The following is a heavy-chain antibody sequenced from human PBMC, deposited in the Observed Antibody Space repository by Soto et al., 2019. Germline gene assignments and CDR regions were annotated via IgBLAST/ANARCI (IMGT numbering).Heavy chain of an antibody. D-gene: IGHD2-2*01. V-gene: IGHV3-74*01. J-gene: IGHJ4*02. CDR2: INGDARTT. Sequence: VTWVFNNKGKGLVWVSIINGDARTTTYADSVKGRFITSRNTAKNTLYLQINRLSAEDTAVYYCIRGTSFAYWGQGTLVTVSS. CDR3: IRGTSFAY.